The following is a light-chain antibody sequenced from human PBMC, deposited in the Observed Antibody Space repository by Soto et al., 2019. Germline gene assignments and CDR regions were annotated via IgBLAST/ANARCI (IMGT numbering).Light chain of an antibody. CDR1: SSDVGNYNY. J-gene: IGLJ1*01. CDR2: EVD. CDR3: SSYISTTRYV. V-gene: IGLV2-14*01. Sequence: QSALTQPASVSGSPGQSITISCTGTSSDVGNYNYVSWYQHHPGSAPKLIIYEVDNRPSGVSNRFSGSKSGNTASLTISGLQAEDEADYYCSSYISTTRYVFGTGTKVTVL.